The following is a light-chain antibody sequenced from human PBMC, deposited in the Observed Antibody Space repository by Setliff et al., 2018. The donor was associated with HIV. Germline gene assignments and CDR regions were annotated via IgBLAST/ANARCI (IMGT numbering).Light chain of an antibody. Sequence: QSALPQPASVSGTPGQSITISCIGTNSDVGGYNYVSWYQQHPGKAPKLLIYDVSDRPSGVSRRFSGSKSGNTASLTISGLQAEDEADYYCKSYTGSSPLYVFGSGTKV. J-gene: IGLJ1*01. CDR1: NSDVGGYNY. CDR3: KSYTGSSPLYV. V-gene: IGLV2-14*03. CDR2: DVS.